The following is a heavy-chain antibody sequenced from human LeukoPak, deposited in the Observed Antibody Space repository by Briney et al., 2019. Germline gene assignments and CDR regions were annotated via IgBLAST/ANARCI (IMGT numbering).Heavy chain of an antibody. J-gene: IGHJ4*02. CDR1: GFTFSSHA. V-gene: IGHV3-30-3*01. CDR3: AREHADCSSTSCYPPYFDY. CDR2: ISYDGSNK. Sequence: GGSLRLSCAASGFTFSSHAMHWVRQAPGKGLEWVAVISYDGSNKYYADSVKGRFTISRDNSKNTLYLQMNSLRAEDTAVYYCAREHADCSSTSCYPPYFDYWGQGTLVTVSS. D-gene: IGHD2-2*01.